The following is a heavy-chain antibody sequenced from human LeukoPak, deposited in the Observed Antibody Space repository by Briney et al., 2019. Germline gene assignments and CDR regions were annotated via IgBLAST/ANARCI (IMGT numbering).Heavy chain of an antibody. D-gene: IGHD1-14*01. J-gene: IGHJ6*02. V-gene: IGHV1-8*01. CDR1: GYSFTSYD. Sequence: ASVKVSCEASGYSFTSYDINWVRQATGQGLEWMGWMNPNSGNTGYAQKFQGRVTMTRDTSMNTAYMELSGLTSEDTAVYHCARVTRYYYGMDVWGPGTTVTVSS. CDR3: ARVTRYYYGMDV. CDR2: MNPNSGNT.